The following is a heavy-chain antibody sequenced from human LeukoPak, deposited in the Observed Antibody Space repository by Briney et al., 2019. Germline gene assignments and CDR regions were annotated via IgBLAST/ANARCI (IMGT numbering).Heavy chain of an antibody. CDR1: GFTFSSYA. CDR3: AKRKATMVRGVNHYYGMDV. J-gene: IGHJ6*02. Sequence: GGSLRLSCAASGFTFSSYAMSWVRQAPGKGLEWVSAISGSGGSTYYADSVKGRFTISRDNSKNTLYLQMNSLRAEDTAVYYCAKRKATMVRGVNHYYGMDVWGQGTTVTVSS. D-gene: IGHD3-10*01. CDR2: ISGSGGST. V-gene: IGHV3-23*01.